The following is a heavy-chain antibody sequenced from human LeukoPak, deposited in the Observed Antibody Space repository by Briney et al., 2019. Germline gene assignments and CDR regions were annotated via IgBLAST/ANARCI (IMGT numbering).Heavy chain of an antibody. CDR3: ATAGENCSGGSCYEAY. Sequence: GGSLRLSCAASGFIVSSNYMSWVRQAPGKGLEWASVIYSGGSTYYADSVKGQFTISRDNSKDTLYLQMKSLRAEDTAVYYCATAGENCSGGSCYEAYWGQGTLVTVSS. J-gene: IGHJ4*02. CDR2: IYSGGST. D-gene: IGHD2-15*01. CDR1: GFIVSSNY. V-gene: IGHV3-53*01.